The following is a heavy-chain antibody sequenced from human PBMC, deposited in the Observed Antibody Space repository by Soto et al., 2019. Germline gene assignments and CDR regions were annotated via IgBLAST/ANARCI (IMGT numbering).Heavy chain of an antibody. Sequence: SETLSLTCAVYGGSFSGYYWSWIRQPPGKGLEWIGEINHSGSTNYNPSLKSRVTISVDTSKNQFSLKLSSVTAADTAVYYCASSLSRGIAARQARDYFDYWGQGTLVTVSS. V-gene: IGHV4-34*01. CDR2: INHSGST. CDR3: ASSLSRGIAARQARDYFDY. CDR1: GGSFSGYY. J-gene: IGHJ4*02. D-gene: IGHD6-6*01.